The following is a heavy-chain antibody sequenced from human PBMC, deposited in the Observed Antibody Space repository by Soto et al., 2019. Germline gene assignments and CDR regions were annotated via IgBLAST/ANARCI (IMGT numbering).Heavy chain of an antibody. CDR3: ARTGDYLVDN. J-gene: IGHJ4*02. CDR2: TYYRSKWSS. CDR1: GDTVSPQIAA. V-gene: IGHV6-1*01. D-gene: IGHD7-27*01. Sequence: SQTLSLTCAISGDTVSPQIAAWRWLRQSPSRGRDWLGRTYYRSKWSSNYAVSVKSRITINPDTSKSQFSLQLRSVTPDDTAMYYCARTGDYLVDNWGQGTLVTVSS.